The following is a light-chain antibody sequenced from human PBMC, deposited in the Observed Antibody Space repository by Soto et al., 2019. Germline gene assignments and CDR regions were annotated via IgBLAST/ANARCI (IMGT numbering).Light chain of an antibody. V-gene: IGLV2-11*01. CDR3: CSYAGSYTWV. CDR2: DVS. J-gene: IGLJ3*02. CDR1: SSDVGGYNF. Sequence: QSALTQPRSVSGSPGQSVTISCTGTSSDVGGYNFVSWYQQHPGKAPKLMTYDVSKRPSGVPDRFSGSKSGYTASLTISGLQAEDEADYYCCSYAGSYTWVFGGGTKLTVL.